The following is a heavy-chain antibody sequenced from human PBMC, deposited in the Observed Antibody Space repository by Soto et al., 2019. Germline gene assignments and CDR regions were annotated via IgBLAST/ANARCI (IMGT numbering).Heavy chain of an antibody. J-gene: IGHJ3*02. CDR2: IWYDGSNK. D-gene: IGHD1-7*01. Sequence: GGSLRLSCAASGFTFSSYGMHWVRQAPGKGLEWVAVIWYDGSNKYYADSVKGRFTISRDNSKNTLYLQMNSLRAEDTAVYYCARDPPNWNYDAFDIWGQGTMVTVSS. CDR3: ARDPPNWNYDAFDI. V-gene: IGHV3-33*01. CDR1: GFTFSSYG.